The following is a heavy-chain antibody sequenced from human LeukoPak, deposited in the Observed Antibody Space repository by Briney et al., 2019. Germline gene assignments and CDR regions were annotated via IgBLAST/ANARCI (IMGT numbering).Heavy chain of an antibody. D-gene: IGHD1-14*01. CDR2: INGGGDAT. CDR3: ARETPEYD. V-gene: IGHV3-23*01. CDR1: GFSFNNNA. Sequence: GGSLRLSCAASGFSFNNNAMSWVRQAPGKGLEWVSAINGGGDATEYADSVKGRFTISRDNSKKTLYLQMNSLRPEDTAVYYCARETPEYDWGQGTLVTVSS. J-gene: IGHJ4*02.